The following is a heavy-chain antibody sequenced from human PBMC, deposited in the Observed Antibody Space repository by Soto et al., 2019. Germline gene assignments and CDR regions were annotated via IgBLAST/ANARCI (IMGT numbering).Heavy chain of an antibody. D-gene: IGHD6-13*01. CDR2: IYYSGST. J-gene: IGHJ4*02. V-gene: IGHV4-30-4*01. CDR1: GGSISSGDYY. CDR3: AREKRSSLTFFDY. Sequence: QVQLQESGPGLVKPSQTLSLTCTVSGGSISSGDYYWSWIRQPPGKGLEWIGYIYYSGSTYYNPSLKKRVTISVDTSKNQFSLKLSAVTAADTAVYYCAREKRSSLTFFDYWGQGTLVTVSS.